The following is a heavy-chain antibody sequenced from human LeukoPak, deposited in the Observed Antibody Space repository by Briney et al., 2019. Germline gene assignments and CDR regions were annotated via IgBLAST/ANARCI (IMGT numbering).Heavy chain of an antibody. V-gene: IGHV1-3*03. CDR2: INAANGHT. J-gene: IGHJ6*03. Sequence: ASVKVSCKASGYTFTNYAIHWVRQAPGQRFEWMGWINAANGHTKHSQEFQDRITITRDTSATTAYMELNNLRSEDMARYYCARGRGPPNTNRDFYFYYYMDVWGTGTTVAVSS. CDR3: ARGRGPPNTNRDFYFYYYMDV. CDR1: GYTFTNYA. D-gene: IGHD3-10*01.